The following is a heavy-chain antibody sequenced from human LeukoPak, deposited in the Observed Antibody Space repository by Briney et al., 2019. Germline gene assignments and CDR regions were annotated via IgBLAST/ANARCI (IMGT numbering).Heavy chain of an antibody. CDR3: ADNYYDSSGYYWTDAFDI. Sequence: GGSLRLSCAASGFTFSSYAMSWVRQAPGKGLEWVSAISGSGGSTYYADSVKGRFTISRDNSKNTLYLQMNSLRAEDTAVYYCADNYYDSSGYYWTDAFDIWGQGTMVTVSS. J-gene: IGHJ3*02. D-gene: IGHD3-22*01. CDR1: GFTFSSYA. CDR2: ISGSGGST. V-gene: IGHV3-23*01.